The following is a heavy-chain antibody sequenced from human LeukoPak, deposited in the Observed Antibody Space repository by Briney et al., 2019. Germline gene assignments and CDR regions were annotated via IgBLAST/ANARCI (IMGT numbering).Heavy chain of an antibody. CDR2: IYSGGST. Sequence: GGSLRLSCAASGFTVSSNYMSWVRQAPGKGLEWVSVIYSGGSTYYADSVKGRFTISRDNSKNTLYLQMNSLRAEDTAVYYCAKTAYYYDSSGYYYSDYSYYFMDVWGKGTTVTISS. CDR1: GFTVSSNY. D-gene: IGHD3-22*01. J-gene: IGHJ6*03. CDR3: AKTAYYYDSSGYYYSDYSYYFMDV. V-gene: IGHV3-53*01.